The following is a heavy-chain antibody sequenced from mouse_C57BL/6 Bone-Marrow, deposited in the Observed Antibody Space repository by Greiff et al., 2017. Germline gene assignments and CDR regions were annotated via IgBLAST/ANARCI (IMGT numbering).Heavy chain of an antibody. CDR1: GYAFSSYW. CDR2: IYPGDGDT. V-gene: IGHV1-80*01. J-gene: IGHJ4*01. Sequence: QVQLQQSGAELVKPGASVKLSCKASGYAFSSYWMNWVKQRPGQGLEWIGQIYPGDGDTNYNGKFKGKATLTADKSSSTAYMQRSSLTSEDSAVYCCARGGYCEAMDYWGQGTSVTVSA. D-gene: IGHD2-3*01. CDR3: ARGGYCEAMDY.